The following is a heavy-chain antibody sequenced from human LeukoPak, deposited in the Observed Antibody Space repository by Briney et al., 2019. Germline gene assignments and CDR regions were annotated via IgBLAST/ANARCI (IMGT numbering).Heavy chain of an antibody. D-gene: IGHD6-19*01. CDR1: GGSISSSSYY. V-gene: IGHV4-39*02. CDR2: IYYSGST. Sequence: SETLSLTCTVSGGSISSSSYYWDWIRQPPGKGLEWIGSIYYSGSTYYNPSLKSRVTISVDTSKNQFSLKLSSVTAADTAVYYCAREGAVAGTFLSGWGQGTLVTVSS. CDR3: AREGAVAGTFLSG. J-gene: IGHJ4*02.